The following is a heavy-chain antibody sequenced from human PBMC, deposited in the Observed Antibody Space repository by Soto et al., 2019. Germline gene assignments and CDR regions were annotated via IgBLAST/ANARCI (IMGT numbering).Heavy chain of an antibody. Sequence: VQLVQSGAEVKKPGASVKVSCKASGYTFTGYYMHWVRQAPGQGLEWMGWINPNSGGTNYAQKCQGWVTMTRDTSISTAYMELSRLRSDDTAVYYCARGATTVTTLGGWFDPWGQGTLVTVSS. CDR3: ARGATTVTTLGGWFDP. V-gene: IGHV1-2*04. CDR2: INPNSGGT. J-gene: IGHJ5*02. D-gene: IGHD4-17*01. CDR1: GYTFTGYY.